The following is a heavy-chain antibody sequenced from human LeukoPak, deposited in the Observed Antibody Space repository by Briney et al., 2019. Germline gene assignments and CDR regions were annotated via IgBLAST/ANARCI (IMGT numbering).Heavy chain of an antibody. V-gene: IGHV3-30*02. D-gene: IGHD3-10*01. J-gene: IGHJ4*02. CDR2: IRYDGSNK. CDR1: GFTFSNYG. Sequence: GGSLRLSCAASGFTFSNYGMHWVRQAPGKGLEWVAFIRYDGSNKCYADSVKGRFTISRDNSKNTLYLQMNSLRAEDTAVYYCAKDILGSGFSFDYWGQGTLVTVSS. CDR3: AKDILGSGFSFDY.